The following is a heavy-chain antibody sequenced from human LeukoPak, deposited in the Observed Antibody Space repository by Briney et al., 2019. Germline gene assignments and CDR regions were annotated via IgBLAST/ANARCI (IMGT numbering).Heavy chain of an antibody. J-gene: IGHJ4*02. Sequence: GGSLRLSCVASGFIFSSYSMYWVRQGPGKGLEWVSVINTGGDYIQSADSLKGRFTTSRDNAKNSLYLQMSSLRAEDTAVYYCASGSLVRGVTSNYWGQGTLVTVSS. CDR3: ASGSLVRGVTSNY. D-gene: IGHD3-10*01. CDR1: GFIFSSYS. CDR2: INTGGDYI. V-gene: IGHV3-21*01.